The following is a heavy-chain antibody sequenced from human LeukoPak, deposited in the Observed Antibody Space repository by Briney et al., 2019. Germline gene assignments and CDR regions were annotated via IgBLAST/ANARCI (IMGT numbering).Heavy chain of an antibody. V-gene: IGHV1-2*04. Sequence: GASVKVSCKASGYTFTGYYMHWVRQAPGQGLEWMGWINPNSGGTNYAQKFQGWVTMTRDTSISTAYMELSRLRSDDTAVYYCARGLGYYGSGSYQFDPWGQGTLVTVSS. CDR3: ARGLGYYGSGSYQFDP. CDR2: INPNSGGT. J-gene: IGHJ5*02. D-gene: IGHD3-10*01. CDR1: GYTFTGYY.